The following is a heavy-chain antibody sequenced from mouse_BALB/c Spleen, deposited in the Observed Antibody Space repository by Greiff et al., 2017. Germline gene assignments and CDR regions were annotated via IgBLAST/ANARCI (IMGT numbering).Heavy chain of an antibody. D-gene: IGHD1-2*01. CDR2: ISNGGGST. Sequence: EVHLVESGGGLVQPGGSLKLSCAASGFTFSSYTMSWVRQTPEKRLEWVAYISNGGGSTYYPDTVKGRFTISRDNAKNTLYLQMSSLKSEDTAMYYCARQGLRPLYWYLMSGAQGPRSPSPQ. CDR3: ARQGLRPLYWYLMS. V-gene: IGHV5-12-2*01. J-gene: IGHJ1*01. CDR1: GFTFSSYT.